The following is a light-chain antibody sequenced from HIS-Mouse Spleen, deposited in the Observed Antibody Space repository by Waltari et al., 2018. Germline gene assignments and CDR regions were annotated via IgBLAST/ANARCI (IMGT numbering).Light chain of an antibody. Sequence: QSALTQPASVSGSPGQSITISCTGTSSDVGGYNYVSWYQQHPGKAPKHLMYDVSNRPSGVSNRFSGSKSGNTASLTISGLQAEDEADYYCSSYTSSSTWVFGGGTKLTGL. J-gene: IGLJ3*02. CDR2: DVS. V-gene: IGLV2-14*03. CDR3: SSYTSSSTWV. CDR1: SSDVGGYNY.